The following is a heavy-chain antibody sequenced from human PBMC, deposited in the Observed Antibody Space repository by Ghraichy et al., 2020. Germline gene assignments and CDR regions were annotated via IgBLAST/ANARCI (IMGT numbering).Heavy chain of an antibody. CDR2: IYYSGST. J-gene: IGHJ4*02. Sequence: SETLSLTCTVSGGPISSYYWSWIRQPPGKGLEWIGYIYYSGSTNYNPSLKSRVTISVDTSKNQFSLKLSSVTAADTAVYYCARDDRDYGDYGFDYWGQGTLVTVSS. CDR3: ARDDRDYGDYGFDY. D-gene: IGHD4-17*01. CDR1: GGPISSYY. V-gene: IGHV4-59*01.